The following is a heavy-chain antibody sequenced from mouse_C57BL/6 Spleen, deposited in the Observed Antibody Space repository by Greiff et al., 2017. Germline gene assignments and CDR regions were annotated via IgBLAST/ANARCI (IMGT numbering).Heavy chain of an antibody. D-gene: IGHD2-3*01. CDR3: ARGGHDGYYDY. V-gene: IGHV1-59*01. Sequence: VQLQQPGAELVRPGTSVKLSCKASGYTFTSYWMHWVKQRPGQGLEWIGVIDPSDSYTNYNQKFKGKATLTVDTSSSTAYMQLSSLTSEDSAVYYCARGGHDGYYDYWGQGTTLTVSS. CDR1: GYTFTSYW. CDR2: IDPSDSYT. J-gene: IGHJ2*01.